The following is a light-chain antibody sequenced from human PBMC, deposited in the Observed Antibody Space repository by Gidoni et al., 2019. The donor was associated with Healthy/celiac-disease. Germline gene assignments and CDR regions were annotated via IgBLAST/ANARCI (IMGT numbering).Light chain of an antibody. J-gene: IGKJ2*04. V-gene: IGKV1-9*01. Sequence: DTQLTQSPSFLSASVGDRVTITCRASQGISSYLAWYQQKPGKAPKLLIYAASTLQSGVPSRFSGSGSGTEFTLTISSLQPEDFATYYCQQLNSYPSCSFGQGTKLEIK. CDR1: QGISSY. CDR2: AAS. CDR3: QQLNSYPSCS.